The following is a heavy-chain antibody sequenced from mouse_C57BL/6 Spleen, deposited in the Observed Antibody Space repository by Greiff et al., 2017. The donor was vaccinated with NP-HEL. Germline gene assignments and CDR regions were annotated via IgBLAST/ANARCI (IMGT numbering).Heavy chain of an antibody. Sequence: LQESGPELVKPGASVKISCKASGYAFSSSWMNWVKQRPGKGLEWIGRIYPGDGDTNYNGKFKGKATLTADKSSSTAYMQLSSLTSEDSAVYFCARWEDYSSAWGQGTTLTVSS. CDR2: IYPGDGDT. D-gene: IGHD2-12*01. J-gene: IGHJ2*01. V-gene: IGHV1-82*01. CDR3: ARWEDYSSA. CDR1: GYAFSSSW.